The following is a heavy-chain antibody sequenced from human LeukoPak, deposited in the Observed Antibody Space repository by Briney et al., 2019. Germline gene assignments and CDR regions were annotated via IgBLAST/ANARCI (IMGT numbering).Heavy chain of an antibody. V-gene: IGHV3-21*01. J-gene: IGHJ6*03. D-gene: IGHD3-3*01. CDR1: GVTFSDSA. CDR3: ARGAGTIFGEYYYYMDV. Sequence: GGSLRLSCAASGVTFSDSAMTWVRQVPVKGLEWVSSISSSGSYIYYADSVKGRFTISRDNAKSSLYLEMNSLSADDTAVYHCARGAGTIFGEYYYYMDVWGKGTAVTVPS. CDR2: ISSSGSYI.